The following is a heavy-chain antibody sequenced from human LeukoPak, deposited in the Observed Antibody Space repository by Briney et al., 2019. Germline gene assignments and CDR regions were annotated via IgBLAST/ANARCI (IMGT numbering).Heavy chain of an antibody. J-gene: IGHJ4*02. CDR3: ARPRDYGFDY. V-gene: IGHV4-34*01. Sequence: PSETLSLTCAVYGGSFSGYYWSWIRQPPGKGLEWIGEINHSGSTNYNPSLKSRVTISVDTSKNQFSLKLSSVTAADTAVYYCARPRDYGFDYWGQGTLVTVSS. CDR1: GGSFSGYY. D-gene: IGHD4/OR15-4a*01. CDR2: INHSGST.